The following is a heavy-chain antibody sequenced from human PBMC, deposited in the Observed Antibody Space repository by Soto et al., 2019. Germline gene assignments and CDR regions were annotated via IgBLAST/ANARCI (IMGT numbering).Heavy chain of an antibody. CDR1: GLTFGSYW. J-gene: IGHJ4*02. CDR3: ARPYVGAKTPFDY. V-gene: IGHV3-7*01. D-gene: IGHD1-26*01. CDR2: IKQDGSEK. Sequence: SLRLSCAASGLTFGSYWMSWVRQGPGNGLEWVANIKQDGSEKYYVDSVKGRFTISRDNAKNSLYLQTNSLRAEDTAVYYCARPYVGAKTPFDYWGQGTLVTVSS.